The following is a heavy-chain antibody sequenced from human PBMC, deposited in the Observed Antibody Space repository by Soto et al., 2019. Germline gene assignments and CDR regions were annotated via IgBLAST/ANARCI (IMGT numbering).Heavy chain of an antibody. CDR1: GFTFSSYS. Sequence: EVQLVESGGGLVKPGGSLRLSCAASGFTFSSYSMNWVRQAPGKGLEWVSSISSSSSYIYYADSVKGRFTISRDNAKNSLYLQMNGLRAEDTAVYYCARGGYGSGSYPDAFDIWGQGTMVTVSS. CDR3: ARGGYGSGSYPDAFDI. D-gene: IGHD3-10*01. CDR2: ISSSSSYI. J-gene: IGHJ3*02. V-gene: IGHV3-21*01.